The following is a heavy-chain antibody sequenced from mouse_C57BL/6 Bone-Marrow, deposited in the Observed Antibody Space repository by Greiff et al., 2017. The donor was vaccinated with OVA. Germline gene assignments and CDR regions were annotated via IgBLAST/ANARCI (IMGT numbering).Heavy chain of an antibody. J-gene: IGHJ2*01. D-gene: IGHD1-1*01. CDR1: GFTFSSYA. V-gene: IGHV5-4*03. CDR2: ISDGGSYT. Sequence: EVMLVESGGGLVKPGGSLKLSCAASGFTFSSYAMSWVRQTPEKRLEWVATISDGGSYTYYPDNVKGRFTISRDNAKNNLYLQMSHLKSEDTAMYYCARGDYYGSSYGFDYWGKGTTLTVSS. CDR3: ARGDYYGSSYGFDY.